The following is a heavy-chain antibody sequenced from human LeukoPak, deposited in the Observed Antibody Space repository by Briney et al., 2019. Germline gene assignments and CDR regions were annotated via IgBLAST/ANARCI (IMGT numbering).Heavy chain of an antibody. D-gene: IGHD6-19*01. CDR2: VYTSGST. V-gene: IGHV4-61*02. J-gene: IGHJ4*02. Sequence: PSETLSLTCTVSGGSISSGSYYWSWIRQPAGKGLEWIGRVYTSGSTNYNPSLKSRVTISVDTSKNQFSLKLSSVTAADTAVYYCARVAVAGKGDGDYWGQGTLVTVSS. CDR1: GGSISSGSYY. CDR3: ARVAVAGKGDGDY.